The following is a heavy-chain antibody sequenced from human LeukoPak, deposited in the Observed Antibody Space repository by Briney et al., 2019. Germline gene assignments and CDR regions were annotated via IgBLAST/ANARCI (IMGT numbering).Heavy chain of an antibody. CDR1: GFTFSSYW. D-gene: IGHD6-13*01. V-gene: IGHV3-7*01. J-gene: IGHJ3*02. Sequence: GGSLRLSCAASGFTFSSYWMSWVRQAPGKGLEWVANIKQDGSEKYYVDSVKGRFTISRDNSKNTLYLQMNGLRAEDTAVYYCARDLCRSTLSSWYSCAFDIWGQGTMVTVSS. CDR2: IKQDGSEK. CDR3: ARDLCRSTLSSWYSCAFDI.